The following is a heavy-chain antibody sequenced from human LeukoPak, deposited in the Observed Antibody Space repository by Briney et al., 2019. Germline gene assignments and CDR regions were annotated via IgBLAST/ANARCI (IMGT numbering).Heavy chain of an antibody. Sequence: PSETLSLTCSVSGGSVSSYYWTWVRQFAEKGLEWIGRILTSGTTNFNPSLKSRVTMSVDTSKNQFSLKLSSVTAADTAVYYCATDRYYYMDVWGKGTTVTVSS. CDR3: ATDRYYYMDV. CDR1: GGSVSSYY. CDR2: ILTSGTT. J-gene: IGHJ6*03. V-gene: IGHV4-4*07.